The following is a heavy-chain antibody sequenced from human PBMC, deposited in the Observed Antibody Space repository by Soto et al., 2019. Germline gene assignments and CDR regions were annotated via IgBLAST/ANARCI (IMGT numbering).Heavy chain of an antibody. V-gene: IGHV5-51*01. J-gene: IGHJ3*02. CDR1: GYSFTSYW. D-gene: IGHD6-13*01. CDR3: ARLEGHSSLTPDAFDI. Sequence: PGESLKISCKGSGYSFTSYWIGWVRQMPGKGLEWMGIIYPGDSDTRYSPSFQGQVTISADKSISTAYLQWGSLKASDTAMYYCARLEGHSSLTPDAFDIWGQGTMVTVSS. CDR2: IYPGDSDT.